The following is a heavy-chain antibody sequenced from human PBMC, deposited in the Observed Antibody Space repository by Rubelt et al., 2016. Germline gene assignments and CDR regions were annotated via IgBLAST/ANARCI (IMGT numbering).Heavy chain of an antibody. CDR1: GYTFTGYY. CDR3: ARDLPPFRRYNWNFPLDY. Sequence: QVQLVQSGAEVKKPGASVKVSCKASGYTFTGYYMHWVRQAPGQGLEWMGWISAYNGNTNYAQKIQGRVTKTTDTSTGTAYMERRSPRSDDTAVYYCARDLPPFRRYNWNFPLDYWGQGTLVTVSS. V-gene: IGHV1-18*04. J-gene: IGHJ4*02. D-gene: IGHD1-7*01. CDR2: ISAYNGNT.